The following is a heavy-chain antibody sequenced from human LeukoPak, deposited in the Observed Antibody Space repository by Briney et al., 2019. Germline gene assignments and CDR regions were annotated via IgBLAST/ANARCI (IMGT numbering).Heavy chain of an antibody. CDR1: GFTFGTHW. CDR3: AREAVTRNYFDY. D-gene: IGHD4-17*01. J-gene: IGHJ4*02. V-gene: IGHV3-74*01. CDR2: MNSDGSSS. Sequence: QPGGSLRLSCAASGFTFGTHWMHWARQAPGKGLEWVSRMNSDGSSSSYADSVKGRFTISRDNAKNTLYLQMNSLRAEDTAVYYCAREAVTRNYFDYWGQGTLVTVSS.